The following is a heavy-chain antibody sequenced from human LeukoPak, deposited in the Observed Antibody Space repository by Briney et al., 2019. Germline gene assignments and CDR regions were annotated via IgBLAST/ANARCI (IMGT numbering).Heavy chain of an antibody. Sequence: GASVKVSCKATGYTFTGYFIHWVRQAPGQGLEWMGWTNPNSGGTNYAQKFQGRVTMTRDTSISTAYMELSRLRSDDTAVYYCARDGPHYVWGSYHDYWGQGTLVTVSS. D-gene: IGHD3-16*02. CDR1: GYTFTGYF. CDR2: TNPNSGGT. J-gene: IGHJ4*02. CDR3: ARDGPHYVWGSYHDY. V-gene: IGHV1-2*02.